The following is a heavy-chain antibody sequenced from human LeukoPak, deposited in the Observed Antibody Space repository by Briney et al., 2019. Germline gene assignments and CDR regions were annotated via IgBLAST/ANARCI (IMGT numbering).Heavy chain of an antibody. J-gene: IGHJ4*02. V-gene: IGHV3-15*01. Sequence: PGGSLRLSCAASGFTFSSYSMNWVRQAPGKGLEWVGRIKSKTDGGTTDYAAPVKGRFTISRDDSKNTLYLQMNSLKTEDTAVYYCTPRIWASGWSPGNDYWGQGTLVTVSS. CDR3: TPRIWASGWSPGNDY. CDR1: GFTFSSYS. D-gene: IGHD6-19*01. CDR2: IKSKTDGGTT.